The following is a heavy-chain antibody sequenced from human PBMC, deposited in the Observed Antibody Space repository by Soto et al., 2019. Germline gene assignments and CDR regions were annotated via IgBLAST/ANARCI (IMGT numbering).Heavy chain of an antibody. Sequence: GESLKISCKGSGYSFTSYWIGWVRQMPGKGLEWMGIIYPGDSDTRYSPSFQGQVTISADKSISTAYLQWSSLKASDTAMYYCARHYAPDTAMVHFDYWGQGTLVTVSS. CDR3: ARHYAPDTAMVHFDY. D-gene: IGHD5-18*01. V-gene: IGHV5-51*01. J-gene: IGHJ4*02. CDR1: GYSFTSYW. CDR2: IYPGDSDT.